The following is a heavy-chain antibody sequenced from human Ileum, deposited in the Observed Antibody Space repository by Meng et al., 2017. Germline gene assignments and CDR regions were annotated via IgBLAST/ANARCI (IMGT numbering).Heavy chain of an antibody. J-gene: IGHJ4*02. V-gene: IGHV4-61*08. D-gene: IGHD2-2*01. Sequence: VQCEELGPGLVRPSETLSLSSAVAGGSVSSSGYQWGWIRQPPGKGLEWIGYASTNYNPSLKSRVTISVDTSKNQFSLKLSSVTAADTAVYYCARFRGQTVVPAVPHGYYFDYWGQGTLVTVSS. CDR3: ARFRGQTVVPAVPHGYYFDY. CDR2: AST. CDR1: GGSVSSSGYQ.